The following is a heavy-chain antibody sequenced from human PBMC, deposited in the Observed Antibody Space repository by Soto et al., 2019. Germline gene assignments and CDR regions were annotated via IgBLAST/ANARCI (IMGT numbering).Heavy chain of an antibody. CDR1: GYTFTSYG. CDR2: ISAYNGNT. Sequence: QVQLVQSGAEVKKPGASVKVSCKASGYTFTSYGISWVRQAPGQGLEWMGWISAYNGNTNYAQKLQGRVTMTTDTTMSTGDRGLRSLRSDDSAVYYCARSLWKQLDPDDAFDIWGQGTMVTVSP. D-gene: IGHD6-13*01. J-gene: IGHJ3*02. CDR3: ARSLWKQLDPDDAFDI. V-gene: IGHV1-18*01.